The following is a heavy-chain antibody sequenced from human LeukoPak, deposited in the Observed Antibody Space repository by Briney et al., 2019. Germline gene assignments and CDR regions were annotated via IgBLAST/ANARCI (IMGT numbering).Heavy chain of an antibody. J-gene: IGHJ3*02. CDR1: GGSISSGDYY. D-gene: IGHD3-22*01. CDR2: IYYSGST. CDR3: ARAYYYDSSSLAFDI. V-gene: IGHV4-30-4*01. Sequence: SETLSLTCTVSGGSISSGDYYWSWIRQPPEKGLEWIGYIYYSGSTYYNPSLKSRVTISVDTSKNQFSLKLSSVTAADTAVYYCARAYYYDSSSLAFDIWGQGTMVTVSS.